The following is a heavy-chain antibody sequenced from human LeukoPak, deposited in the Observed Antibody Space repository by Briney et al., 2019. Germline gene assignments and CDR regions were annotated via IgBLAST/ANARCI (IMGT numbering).Heavy chain of an antibody. D-gene: IGHD2-15*01. CDR1: GFTFSSYA. V-gene: IGHV3-23*01. J-gene: IGHJ4*02. Sequence: GGSLRLSCAAPGFTFSSYAMSWVRQAPGKGLEWVSGISGSGGSTHYADSVKGRFTISRDNSKNTLYLQMNSLRAEDTAVYYCAKDYCSGGSCYSSFDYWGQGTLVTVTS. CDR3: AKDYCSGGSCYSSFDY. CDR2: ISGSGGST.